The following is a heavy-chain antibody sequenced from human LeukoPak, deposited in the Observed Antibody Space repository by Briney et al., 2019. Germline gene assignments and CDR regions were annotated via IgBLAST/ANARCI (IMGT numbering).Heavy chain of an antibody. CDR3: ASTYYYDSSGYYPSWFDP. J-gene: IGHJ5*02. CDR2: ISSSSSYT. D-gene: IGHD3-22*01. Sequence: PGGSLCLSCAASGFTFSDYYMSWIRQAPGKGLEWVSYISSSSSYTNYADSVKGRFTISRDNAKNSLYLQMNSLRAEDTAMYYCASTYYYDSSGYYPSWFDPWGQGTLVTVSS. CDR1: GFTFSDYY. V-gene: IGHV3-11*03.